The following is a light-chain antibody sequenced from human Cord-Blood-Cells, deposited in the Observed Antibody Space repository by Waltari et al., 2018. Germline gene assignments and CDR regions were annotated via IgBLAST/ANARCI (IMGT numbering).Light chain of an antibody. J-gene: IGKJ2*01. Sequence: EIVLTQSPGTLSLSPGERATLSCRASQSVSSSYLAWYKQKPPGSQAPHLWCIPDRFSGSGSGTDFTLTINRLEPEDFAVYYCQQYGSSSYTFGQGTKREIK. CDR1: QSVSSSY. CDR3: QQYGSSSYT. V-gene: IGKV3-20*01.